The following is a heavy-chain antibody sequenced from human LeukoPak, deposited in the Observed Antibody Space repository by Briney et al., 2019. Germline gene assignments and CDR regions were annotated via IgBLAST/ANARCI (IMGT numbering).Heavy chain of an antibody. J-gene: IGHJ4*02. CDR3: ARQGEYCSSTSCYTVLDY. D-gene: IGHD2-2*02. Sequence: PSETLSLTCSVSGGSISSYYWSWIRQPPGKGLEWIGYIYYSGSTNYNPSLKSRVTISVDTSKNQFSLKLSSVTAADTAVYYCARQGEYCSSTSCYTVLDYWGQGTLVTVSS. CDR2: IYYSGST. V-gene: IGHV4-59*01. CDR1: GGSISSYY.